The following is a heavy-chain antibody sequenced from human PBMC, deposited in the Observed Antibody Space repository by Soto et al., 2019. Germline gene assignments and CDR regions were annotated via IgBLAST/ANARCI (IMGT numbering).Heavy chain of an antibody. CDR2: IYYSGST. CDR3: ARGRTNWYFDL. Sequence: QVQLQESGPGLVKPSETLSLTCTVSGGSISSYYWSWIRQPPGKGLEWIGYIYYSGSTNYNPSLKSRVSISVDTSKNQCSLRLTSVTAADTAVYYCARGRTNWYFDLWGRGTLVTVSS. CDR1: GGSISSYY. J-gene: IGHJ2*01. V-gene: IGHV4-59*01.